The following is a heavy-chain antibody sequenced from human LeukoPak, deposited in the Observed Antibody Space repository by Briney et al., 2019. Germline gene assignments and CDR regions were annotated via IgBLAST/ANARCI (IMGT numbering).Heavy chain of an antibody. V-gene: IGHV3-64D*06. CDR1: GFIFRNYA. Sequence: PGGPLTLSCSASGFIFRNYAMHWVRQAPRKGLEYVSAISSYECSTYYADSVKGRFAISRDNSKNTLYLQMSRLRAEDTAVYYCVKGKGIAVPALDYWGQGPLVPVSS. J-gene: IGHJ4*02. CDR2: ISSYECST. CDR3: VKGKGIAVPALDY. D-gene: IGHD6-19*01.